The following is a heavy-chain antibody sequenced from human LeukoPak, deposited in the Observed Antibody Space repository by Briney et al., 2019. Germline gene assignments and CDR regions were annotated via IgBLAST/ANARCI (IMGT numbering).Heavy chain of an antibody. CDR3: VKDDPVLHF. Sequence: AGGSLRLSCSASGLTFCTCAMHWVRQAPGRGLEWLTLIRPDRGKKFYSDSVKGRFTVSRDNFKNMLYLEMNSLRSEDTAVYYCVKDDPVLHFWGQGTLVSVSS. V-gene: IGHV3-30*02. CDR1: GLTFCTCA. J-gene: IGHJ4*02. CDR2: IRPDRGKK.